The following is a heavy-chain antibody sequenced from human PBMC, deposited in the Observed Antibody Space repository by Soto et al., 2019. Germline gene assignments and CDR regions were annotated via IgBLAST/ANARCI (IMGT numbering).Heavy chain of an antibody. CDR2: ISSNGGST. Sequence: GESLKISCAASGFTFSSYAMHWVRQAPGKGLEYVSAISSNGGSTYYANSVKGRFTISRDNSKNTLYLQMGSLRAEDMAVYYCARSKNTIFGVVIMGANFDYWGQGTLVTVSS. CDR1: GFTFSSYA. D-gene: IGHD3-3*01. J-gene: IGHJ4*02. CDR3: ARSKNTIFGVVIMGANFDY. V-gene: IGHV3-64*01.